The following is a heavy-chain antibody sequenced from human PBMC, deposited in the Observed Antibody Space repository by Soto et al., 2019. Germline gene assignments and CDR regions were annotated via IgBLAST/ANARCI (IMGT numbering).Heavy chain of an antibody. CDR1: GGSISSGSYY. CDR2: IYYTGST. CDR3: ARLSYYDSSAIDP. V-gene: IGHV4-30-4*01. Sequence: QVQLQESGPGLVKPSQTLSLTCTVYGGSISSGSYYWSWVRQPPGKGLEWIGYIYYTGSTYYNPSLESRVTISVATSKNHFSLKLTSVTAADTAVYYCARLSYYDSSAIDPWGQGTLVTVSS. D-gene: IGHD3-22*01. J-gene: IGHJ5*02.